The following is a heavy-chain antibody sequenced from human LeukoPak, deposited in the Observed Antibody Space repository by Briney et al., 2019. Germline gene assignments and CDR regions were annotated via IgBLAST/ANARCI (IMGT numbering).Heavy chain of an antibody. D-gene: IGHD3-3*01. V-gene: IGHV3-23*01. CDR2: ISGSGGST. CDR1: GFTFNNYA. J-gene: IGHJ6*03. Sequence: GGSLRLSSAASGFTFNNYAMSWVRQAPGKGLEWVSGISGSGGSTYYADSVKGRFTISRDNSKNTLYMQMNSLRAEDTAVYYCAKDDYDFWSASVYMDVWGKGTTVTVSS. CDR3: AKDDYDFWSASVYMDV.